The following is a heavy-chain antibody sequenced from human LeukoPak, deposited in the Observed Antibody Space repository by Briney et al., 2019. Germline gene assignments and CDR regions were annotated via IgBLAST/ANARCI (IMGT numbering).Heavy chain of an antibody. Sequence: ASVKVSCKASGYTFTTYYIHWVRQAPGQGLEWMGIINPSGGTTNYAQKFQGRVTMIRDTSTSTVYMELSSLTSEDTAVYYCARALGILEPFDYWGQGTLVTVSS. J-gene: IGHJ4*02. CDR1: GYTFTTYY. D-gene: IGHD3-3*01. CDR3: ARALGILEPFDY. CDR2: INPSGGTT. V-gene: IGHV1-46*01.